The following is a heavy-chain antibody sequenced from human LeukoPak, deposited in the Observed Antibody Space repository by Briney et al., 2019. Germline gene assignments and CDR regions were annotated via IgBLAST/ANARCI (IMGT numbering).Heavy chain of an antibody. D-gene: IGHD3-22*01. J-gene: IGHJ3*02. Sequence: SETLSLTCTVSGGSISSYYWSWIRRPPGKGLEWIGYVYDSGSTNYNPSLKSRVTISVDTSKNQFSLKLSSVTAADTAVYYCACLTTADAFDIWGQGTMVTVSS. CDR2: VYDSGST. V-gene: IGHV4-59*01. CDR1: GGSISSYY. CDR3: ACLTTADAFDI.